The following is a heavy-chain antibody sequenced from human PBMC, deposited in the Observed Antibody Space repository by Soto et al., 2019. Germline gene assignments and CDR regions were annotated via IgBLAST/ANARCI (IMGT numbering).Heavy chain of an antibody. CDR2: ISYDGSNK. CDR3: AKDGGFWSGPPYYFDY. CDR1: GFTFSSYG. Sequence: QVQLVESGGGVVQPGRSLRLSCAASGFTFSSYGMHWVRQAPGKGLEWVAVISYDGSNKYYADSVKGRFTISRDNSKNTLYLQMNSLRAEDTAVYYCAKDGGFWSGPPYYFDYWGQGTLVTVSS. J-gene: IGHJ4*02. V-gene: IGHV3-30*18. D-gene: IGHD3-3*01.